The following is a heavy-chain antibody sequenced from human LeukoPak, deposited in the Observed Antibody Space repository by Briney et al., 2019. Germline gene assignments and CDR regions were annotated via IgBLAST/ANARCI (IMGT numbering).Heavy chain of an antibody. CDR1: GFTVSSSY. Sequence: QPGGSLRLSCAASGFTVSSSYMSWVRQAPGKGLEWVSVIYSGGSTYYADSVKGRFTISRDNSKNTLYLQMNSLRAEDTAVYYCASSRSGWLQYNYWGQGTLVTVSS. J-gene: IGHJ4*02. V-gene: IGHV3-66*01. CDR3: ASSRSGWLQYNY. D-gene: IGHD5-24*01. CDR2: IYSGGST.